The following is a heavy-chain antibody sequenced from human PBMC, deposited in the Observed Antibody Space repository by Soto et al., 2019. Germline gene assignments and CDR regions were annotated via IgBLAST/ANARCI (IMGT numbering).Heavy chain of an antibody. J-gene: IGHJ4*02. CDR1: GFTSSNYV. D-gene: IGHD1-1*01. Sequence: GGSLRLSCAASGFTSSNYVMHWVRQAPGKGLEWVAHISSDGYNTYYADSVKGRFTISRDSAKNSLFLQMNSLRAEDTAVFYCVRDSNRRSNYWGQETLVTVSS. V-gene: IGHV3-30-3*01. CDR2: ISSDGYNT. CDR3: VRDSNRRSNY.